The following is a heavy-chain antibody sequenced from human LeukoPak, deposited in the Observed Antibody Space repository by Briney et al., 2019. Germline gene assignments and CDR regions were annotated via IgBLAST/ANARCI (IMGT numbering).Heavy chain of an antibody. CDR2: IRNKPNSYAT. D-gene: IGHD2-15*01. J-gene: IGHJ5*02. CDR3: TGQAALVAAENWFDP. V-gene: IGHV3-73*01. Sequence: PGESLKLSCAASGFTFSGSTIHWVRQASGKGLEWVGRIRNKPNSYATTYAASLKGRFIISRDDSKNTAYLQMSSLEIEDTAVYYCTGQAALVAAENWFDPWGQGTLVTVSS. CDR1: GFTFSGST.